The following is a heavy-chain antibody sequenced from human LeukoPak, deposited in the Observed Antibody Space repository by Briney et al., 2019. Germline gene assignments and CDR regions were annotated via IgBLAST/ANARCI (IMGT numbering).Heavy chain of an antibody. D-gene: IGHD3-22*01. CDR2: INTYNGNT. J-gene: IGHJ4*02. V-gene: IGHV1-18*01. CDR1: GYTFTNYG. Sequence: GPPVKVSCKASGYTFTNYGISWVRQAPGQGLEWMGWINTYNGNTNYAQKFQGRVTMTTDTSTSTAYMELRSLRSDDTAVYYCARVVLDHYYDSSGYLGTLDYWGQGTLVTVSS. CDR3: ARVVLDHYYDSSGYLGTLDY.